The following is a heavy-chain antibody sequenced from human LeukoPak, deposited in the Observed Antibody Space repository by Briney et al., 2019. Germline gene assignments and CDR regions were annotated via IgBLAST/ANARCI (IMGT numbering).Heavy chain of an antibody. CDR3: SYGANFYFDL. V-gene: IGHV3-15*07. Sequence: GGSLRLSCAVSGLTLRNIFLNWFRQAPGKGPEWVGRIKSQYDGGTTDYAAPVKGRFSISRDDSKNSLFLQMNSLKAEDTAVYYCSYGANFYFDLWGRGTLVTVSS. CDR1: GLTLRNIF. J-gene: IGHJ2*01. CDR2: IKSQYDGGTT. D-gene: IGHD4/OR15-4a*01.